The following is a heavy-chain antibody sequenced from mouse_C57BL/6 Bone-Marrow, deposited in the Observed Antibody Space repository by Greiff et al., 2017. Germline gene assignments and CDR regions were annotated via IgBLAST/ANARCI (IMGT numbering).Heavy chain of an antibody. V-gene: IGHV1-81*01. CDR2: IYPRSGNT. CDR1: GYTFTSFG. D-gene: IGHD1-1*01. Sequence: QVQLQQSGAELARPGAPVKLSCKASGYTFTSFGISWVKQRTGQGLEWIGEIYPRSGNTSYNEKFKGKATLTADKSSSTAYMELRSPTSEDTAVYFCANITTVEAYGGQGTLVTVSA. CDR3: ANITTVEAY. J-gene: IGHJ3*01.